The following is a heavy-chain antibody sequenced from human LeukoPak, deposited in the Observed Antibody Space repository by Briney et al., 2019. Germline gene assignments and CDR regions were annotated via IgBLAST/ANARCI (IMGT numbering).Heavy chain of an antibody. CDR3: ARRLEDIVVVVAATPPSNWFDP. CDR1: GGSFSGYY. V-gene: IGHV4-34*01. D-gene: IGHD2-15*01. Sequence: PSETLSLTCAVHGGSFSGYYWRWIRQPPGKGLEWIGEIYRSGSTNYNPSLKSRVTISVDTPKNQFSLKLSSVTATDTAVYYCARRLEDIVVVVAATPPSNWFDPWGQGTLVTVSS. CDR2: IYRSGST. J-gene: IGHJ5*02.